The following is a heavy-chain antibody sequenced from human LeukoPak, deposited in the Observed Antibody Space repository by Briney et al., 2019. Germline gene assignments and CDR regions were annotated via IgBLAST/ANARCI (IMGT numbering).Heavy chain of an antibody. CDR2: INHSGST. V-gene: IGHV4-34*01. CDR3: ARAKRYFDWLSPRLGALDI. D-gene: IGHD3-9*01. J-gene: IGHJ3*02. Sequence: PSETLSLTCAVYGGSFSGYYWSWIRQPPGKGLEWIGEINHSGSTNYNPSLKSRVTISVDTSKNQFSLKLSSVTAADTAVYYCARAKRYFDWLSPRLGALDIWGQGTMVTVSS. CDR1: GGSFSGYY.